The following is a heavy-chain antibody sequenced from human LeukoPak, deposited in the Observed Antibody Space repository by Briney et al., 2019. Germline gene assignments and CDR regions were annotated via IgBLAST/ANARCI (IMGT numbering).Heavy chain of an antibody. Sequence: APVKVSCKASGYTFTGYYMHWVRQAPGQGLEWMGWINPNSGGTNYAQKFQGRVPMTRDTSISTAYMELSRLRSDDTAVYYCAREGFWRDLGDYWGQGTLVTVSS. CDR3: AREGFWRDLGDY. CDR1: GYTFTGYY. V-gene: IGHV1-2*02. D-gene: IGHD3-3*01. J-gene: IGHJ4*02. CDR2: INPNSGGT.